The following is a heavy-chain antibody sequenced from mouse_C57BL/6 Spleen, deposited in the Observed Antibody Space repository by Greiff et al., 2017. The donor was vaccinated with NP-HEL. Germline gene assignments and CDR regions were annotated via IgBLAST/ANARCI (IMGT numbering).Heavy chain of an antibody. J-gene: IGHJ3*01. Sequence: VKLVESGPGLVAPSQSLSITCTVSGFSLTSYAISWVRQPPGKGLEWLGVIWTGGGTNYNSALKSRLSISTDNSKSQVILKMNSLQTADTARYDCARGGDGYDGFAYWGQGTLVTVSA. CDR1: GFSLTSYA. CDR2: IWTGGGT. V-gene: IGHV2-9-1*01. D-gene: IGHD2-2*01. CDR3: ARGGDGYDGFAY.